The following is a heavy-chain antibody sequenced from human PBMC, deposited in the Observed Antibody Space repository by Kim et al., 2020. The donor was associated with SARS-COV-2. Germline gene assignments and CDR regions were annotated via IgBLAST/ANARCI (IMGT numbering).Heavy chain of an antibody. D-gene: IGHD6-13*01. CDR3: ARDPGSRWLYYFDY. CDR2: IYYSGST. J-gene: IGHJ4*02. V-gene: IGHV4-61*01. CDR1: GGSVSSGSYY. Sequence: SETLSLTCTVSGGSVSSGSYYWSWIRQPPGKGLEWIGYIYYSGSTNYNPSLKSRVTISVDTSKNQFSLKLSSVTAADTAVYYCARDPGSRWLYYFDYWGQGTLVTVSS.